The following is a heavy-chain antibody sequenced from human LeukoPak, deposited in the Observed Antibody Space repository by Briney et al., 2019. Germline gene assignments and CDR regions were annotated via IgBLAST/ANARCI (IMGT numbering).Heavy chain of an antibody. CDR1: GFTFDDYG. V-gene: IGHV3-20*04. Sequence: GGSLRLSCAASGFTFDDYGMSWVRQAPGKGLEWVSGINWNGGSTGYADSVKGRFTISRDNAKNSLYLQMNSLRAEDTALYYCARDASPTYYYYSSGYYYGNYWGQGTLVTVSS. CDR3: ARDASPTYYYYSSGYYYGNY. D-gene: IGHD3-22*01. J-gene: IGHJ4*02. CDR2: INWNGGST.